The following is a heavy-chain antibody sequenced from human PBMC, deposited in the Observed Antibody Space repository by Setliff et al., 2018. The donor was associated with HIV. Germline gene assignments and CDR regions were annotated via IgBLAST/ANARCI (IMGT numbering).Heavy chain of an antibody. Sequence: PSETLSLTCAVSRRAFSAYYWGWIRQPPGGGPEWLGEINPGGSPNYNPSLKSRLTISADTSENHFSLELRSVTAADTAMYYCTTGEHYGSGSYLSWGQGTPVTVSS. CDR1: RRAFSAYY. V-gene: IGHV4-34*01. CDR3: TTGEHYGSGSYLS. D-gene: IGHD3-10*01. J-gene: IGHJ4*02. CDR2: INPGGSP.